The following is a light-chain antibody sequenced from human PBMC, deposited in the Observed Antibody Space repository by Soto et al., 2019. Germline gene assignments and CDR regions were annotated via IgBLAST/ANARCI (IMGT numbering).Light chain of an antibody. J-gene: IGKJ1*01. V-gene: IGKV1-5*03. CDR1: QSISSW. CDR3: QQYHSYKWP. Sequence: DIQMTQSPSTLSASVGDRVTITCRASQSISSWLAWYQQKPGKAPKLLIYKASTLESGVPSNFSGSGYGTEFTLTISSLQPEDFATYYCQQYHSYKWPFGQGTKV. CDR2: KAS.